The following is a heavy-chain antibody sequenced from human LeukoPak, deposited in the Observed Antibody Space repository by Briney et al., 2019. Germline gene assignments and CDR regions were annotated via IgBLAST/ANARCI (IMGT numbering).Heavy chain of an antibody. CDR3: ARDRGYCSSTSCYYYYYMDV. CDR2: ISSSGSTI. CDR1: GFTFSDYY. J-gene: IGHJ6*03. Sequence: GGSLRLSCAASGFTFSDYYMSWIRQAPGKGLEWVSYISSSGSTIYYADSVKGRFTISRDNAKNSLYLQMNSLRAEDTAVYYCARDRGYCSSTSCYYYYYMDVWGKGTTVTVSS. D-gene: IGHD2-2*01. V-gene: IGHV3-11*04.